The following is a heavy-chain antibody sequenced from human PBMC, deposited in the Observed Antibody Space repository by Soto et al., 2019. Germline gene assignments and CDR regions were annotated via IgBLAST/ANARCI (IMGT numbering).Heavy chain of an antibody. J-gene: IGHJ6*02. CDR2: IKSKTDGGTT. CDR3: TTDPLSYYYYGMDV. CDR1: GFTFSNAW. Sequence: GGSLRLSCAASGFTFSNAWMNWVRQAPGKGLEWVGRIKSKTDGGTTDYAAPVKGRFTISRDDSKNTLYLQMNSLKTEDTAVYYCTTDPLSYYYYGMDVWGQGTTVTVSS. V-gene: IGHV3-15*07.